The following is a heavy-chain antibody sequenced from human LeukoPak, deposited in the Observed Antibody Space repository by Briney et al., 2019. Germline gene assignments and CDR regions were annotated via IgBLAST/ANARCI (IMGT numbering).Heavy chain of an antibody. CDR1: GGSISNFY. Sequence: SQTLSLTCTVSGGSISNFYWSWIRQPAGKGLEGIGRIYSSRRTNYNSSLKSRVAMSIDTSNNQFSLKLSSVTAANTAVYYRARDLPSYYFDSGNMFDPWGQGTLVTVSS. J-gene: IGHJ5*02. D-gene: IGHD3-10*01. CDR2: IYSSRRT. CDR3: ARDLPSYYFDSGNMFDP. V-gene: IGHV4-4*07.